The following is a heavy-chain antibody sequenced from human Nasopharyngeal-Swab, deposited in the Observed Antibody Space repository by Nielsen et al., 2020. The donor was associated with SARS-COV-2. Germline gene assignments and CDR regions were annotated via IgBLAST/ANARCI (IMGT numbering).Heavy chain of an antibody. V-gene: IGHV3-21*01. D-gene: IGHD3-9*01. Sequence: VRQAPGKGLEWVSSISSSSSYIYYADSVKGRFTISRDNAKNSLYLQMNSLRAEDMAVYYCARRLTGGDYWGQGTLVTVSS. CDR2: ISSSSSYI. CDR3: ARRLTGGDY. J-gene: IGHJ4*02.